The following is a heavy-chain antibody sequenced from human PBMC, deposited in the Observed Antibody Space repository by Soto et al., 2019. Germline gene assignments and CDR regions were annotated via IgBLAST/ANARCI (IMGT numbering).Heavy chain of an antibody. V-gene: IGHV4-59*01. CDR2: IYYSGST. CDR1: GGSISSYY. Sequence: QVQLQESGPGLVKPSETLSLTCTVSGGSISSYYWSWIRQPPGKGLEWIGYIYYSGSTNYNPSLRRPVPLSVDTSKDQFSLKLSSGTDAGRAVYYWAREGYRDYVDAFDIWGQGTMVTVSS. CDR3: AREGYRDYVDAFDI. D-gene: IGHD4-17*01. J-gene: IGHJ3*02.